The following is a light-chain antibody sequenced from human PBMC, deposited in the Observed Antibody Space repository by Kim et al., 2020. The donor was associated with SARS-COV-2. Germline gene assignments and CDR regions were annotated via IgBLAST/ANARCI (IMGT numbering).Light chain of an antibody. J-gene: IGKJ2*01. Sequence: EIQMTQSPTPVSASLGDRVTITCRASQFVSSCVAWYQQKPGKAPRLLLHGSSSLRSGVSPRFSGSGSGTEFALTISNVQPEDFATYYCQQTDTFPYTFGQGTKLEI. V-gene: IGKV1-12*01. CDR3: QQTDTFPYT. CDR1: QFVSSC. CDR2: GSS.